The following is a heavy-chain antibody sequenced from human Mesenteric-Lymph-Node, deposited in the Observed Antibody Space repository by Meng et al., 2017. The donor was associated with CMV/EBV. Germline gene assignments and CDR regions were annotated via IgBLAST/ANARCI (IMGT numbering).Heavy chain of an antibody. V-gene: IGHV1-8*02. CDR2: MNPNSGNT. Sequence: ASVKVSCKASGYTFTGYYMYWVRQAPGQGLEWMGWMNPNSGNTGYARHFQGRITMTKNTSISTAYMELSSLRSEDTAVYYCVRGEDYFDYWGQGTLVTVSS. CDR1: GYTFTGYY. J-gene: IGHJ4*02. CDR3: VRGEDYFDY.